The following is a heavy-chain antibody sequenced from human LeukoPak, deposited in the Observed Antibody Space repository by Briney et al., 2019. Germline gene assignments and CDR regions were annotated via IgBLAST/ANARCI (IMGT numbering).Heavy chain of an antibody. J-gene: IGHJ4*02. Sequence: SETLSLTCTVSGGSISSYHWSWIRQPPGKGLEWIGYIYTSGSTNYNPSLKSRVTISVDTSKNQFSLKLSSVTAADTAVYYCAGSEYSSSWYYFDYWGQGTLVTVSS. V-gene: IGHV4-4*09. CDR3: AGSEYSSSWYYFDY. CDR1: GGSISSYH. D-gene: IGHD6-13*01. CDR2: IYTSGST.